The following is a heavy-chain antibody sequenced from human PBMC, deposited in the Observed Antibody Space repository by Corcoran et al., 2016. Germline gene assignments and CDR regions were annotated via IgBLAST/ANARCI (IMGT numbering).Heavy chain of an antibody. V-gene: IGHV4-39*07. D-gene: IGHD5-18*01. Sequence: QLQLQESGPGLVKPSETLSLTCTVSGGSISSSSYYWGWIRQPPGKGLEWIGSIYYSGSTYYNPSLKSRVTISVDTSKNQFSLKLSSVTAADTAVYYCARQRGAAAMGFSFPWYFDLWGRGTLVTISS. CDR3: ARQRGAAAMGFSFPWYFDL. CDR1: GGSISSSSYY. J-gene: IGHJ2*01. CDR2: IYYSGST.